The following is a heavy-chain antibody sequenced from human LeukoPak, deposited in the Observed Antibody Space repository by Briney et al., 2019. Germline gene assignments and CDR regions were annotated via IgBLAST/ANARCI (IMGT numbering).Heavy chain of an antibody. Sequence: SETLSLTCTVSGGSISSAGYYWSWIRHHPGQGLEYIGYIYYSATTNYTPSLTSRVTIAVVTSNNQFSLKLRSATSANTAVYYWALVYCSRTRCYIGAFDFWRQTTMVTVSS. CDR1: GGSISSAGYY. J-gene: IGHJ3*01. D-gene: IGHD2-2*02. CDR2: IYYSATT. CDR3: ALVYCSRTRCYIGAFDF. V-gene: IGHV4-31*03.